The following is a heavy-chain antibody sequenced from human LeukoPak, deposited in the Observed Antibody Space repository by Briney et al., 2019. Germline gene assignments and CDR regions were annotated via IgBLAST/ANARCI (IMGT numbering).Heavy chain of an antibody. CDR1: GFTFSSYN. J-gene: IGHJ1*01. CDR2: ISTSGSYI. D-gene: IGHD3-10*01. Sequence: PGGSLRLSCAASGFTFSSYNMNWVRQAPGKGLELVSSISTSGSYIYYADSVKGRITISRDNAKNSLYLQMNSLRAEDTAVYYCAKAEVLLWFGESPGAEYFQHWGQGTLVTVSS. V-gene: IGHV3-21*01. CDR3: AKAEVLLWFGESPGAEYFQH.